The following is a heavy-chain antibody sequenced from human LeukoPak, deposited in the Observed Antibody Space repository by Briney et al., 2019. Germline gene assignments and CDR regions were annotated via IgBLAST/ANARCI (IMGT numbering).Heavy chain of an antibody. D-gene: IGHD6-13*01. Sequence: PSETLSLTCAVSGGSISSGGYSWSWIRQSPGKGLEWIGSIFHSGSTYYDPSLKSRVTISVDTSKNQFSLKLSSVNAADTAVYYCARYGSYSSSWYFDYWGQGTLVTVSS. CDR1: GGSISSGGYS. CDR3: ARYGSYSSSWYFDY. V-gene: IGHV4-30-2*03. CDR2: IFHSGST. J-gene: IGHJ4*02.